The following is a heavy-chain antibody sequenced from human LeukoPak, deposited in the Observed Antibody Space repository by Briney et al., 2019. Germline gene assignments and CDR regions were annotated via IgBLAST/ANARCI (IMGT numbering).Heavy chain of an antibody. CDR1: GGTFSSYA. J-gene: IGHJ4*02. CDR3: ARDSYYGSGSSPLDY. Sequence: ASVKVSCKASGGTFSSYAISWVRQAPGQGLEWMGWINTNTGNPTYAQGLTGRFVFSLDTSVSTAYLQISSLKAEDTAVYYCARDSYYGSGSSPLDYWGQGTLVTVSS. D-gene: IGHD3-10*01. V-gene: IGHV7-4-1*02. CDR2: INTNTGNP.